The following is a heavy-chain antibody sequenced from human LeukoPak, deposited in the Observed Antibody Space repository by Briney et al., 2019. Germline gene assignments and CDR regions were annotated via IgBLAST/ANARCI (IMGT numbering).Heavy chain of an antibody. CDR3: ARTIGWFDP. V-gene: IGHV4-39*07. CDR2: ISFSGST. J-gene: IGHJ5*02. CDR1: GGSIGSSDYY. D-gene: IGHD1-26*01. Sequence: PSETLSLTCTVSGGSIGSSDYYWGWIRQRPGKGLEWIGSISFSGSTYYNPSLKSRVTISVDTSKNQFSLKLSSVTAADTAVYYCARTIGWFDPWGQGTLVTVSS.